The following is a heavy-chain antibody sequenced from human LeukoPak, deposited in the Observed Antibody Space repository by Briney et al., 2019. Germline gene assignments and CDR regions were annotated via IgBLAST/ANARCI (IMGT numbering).Heavy chain of an antibody. CDR3: ARADVVATISNFQH. Sequence: LSGGSLRLSCAGSGFTFSDYYMSWIRQAPGKGLEWVAVISYDGSNKYYADSVKGRFTISRDNSKNTLYLQMNSLRAEDTAVYYCARADVVATISNFQHWGQGTLVTVSS. CDR1: GFTFSDYY. CDR2: ISYDGSNK. D-gene: IGHD5-12*01. V-gene: IGHV3-30-3*01. J-gene: IGHJ1*01.